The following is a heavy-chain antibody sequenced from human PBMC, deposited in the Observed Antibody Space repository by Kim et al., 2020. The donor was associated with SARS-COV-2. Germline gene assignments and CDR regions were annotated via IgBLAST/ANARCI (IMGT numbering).Heavy chain of an antibody. D-gene: IGHD3-10*01. CDR1: GGSISSYY. Sequence: SETLSLTCTVSGGSISSYYWSWIRQPPGKGLEWIGYIYYSGSTNYNPSLKSRVTISVDTSKNQFSLKLSSVTAADTAVYYCARVWFGEGGYYFDYWGQGTLVTVSS. CDR3: ARVWFGEGGYYFDY. J-gene: IGHJ4*02. V-gene: IGHV4-59*01. CDR2: IYYSGST.